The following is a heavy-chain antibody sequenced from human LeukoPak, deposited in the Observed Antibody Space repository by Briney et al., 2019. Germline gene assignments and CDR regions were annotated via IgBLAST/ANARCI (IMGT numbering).Heavy chain of an antibody. J-gene: IGHJ4*02. CDR3: ARGGVGAEFDY. D-gene: IGHD1-26*01. Sequence: GGSLRLSCAASGFTFSSYGMHWVRQAPGKGLEWVAVISYDGSNKYYADSVKGRFTISRDNSKNTLYLQMNSLRAEDTAVFYCARGGVGAEFDYWGQGTLVTVSS. CDR1: GFTFSSYG. CDR2: ISYDGSNK. V-gene: IGHV3-30*03.